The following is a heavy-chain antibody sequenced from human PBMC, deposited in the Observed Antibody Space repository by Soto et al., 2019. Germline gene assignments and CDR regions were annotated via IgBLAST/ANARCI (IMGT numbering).Heavy chain of an antibody. V-gene: IGHV4-59*08. J-gene: IGHJ4*02. Sequence: QVQLQESGPGLVKPSETLSLTCTVSGGTISNYYWSWIRQPPGKGLEWIGYVYYSGSTNYNPSLKSRITISIDMPKNQFSLNLSSVXAADTAVXYCXXXTAMVLFDYWGRGTLVTVSS. CDR2: VYYSGST. CDR3: XXXTAMVLFDY. D-gene: IGHD5-18*01. CDR1: GGTISNYY.